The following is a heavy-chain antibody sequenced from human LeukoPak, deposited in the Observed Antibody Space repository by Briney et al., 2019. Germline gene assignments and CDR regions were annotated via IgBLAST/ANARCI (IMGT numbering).Heavy chain of an antibody. CDR2: IGISSAFI. Sequence: GGSLRLSCAASGFMFSTYRLTWVRQAPGKGLEWVSYIGISSAFIYYADSVKGRFTISRDNAKNSLYLQMNSLRDEDTAVYYCASDIRASLDYWGQGTLVTVSS. CDR1: GFMFSTYR. J-gene: IGHJ4*02. CDR3: ASDIRASLDY. V-gene: IGHV3-48*02.